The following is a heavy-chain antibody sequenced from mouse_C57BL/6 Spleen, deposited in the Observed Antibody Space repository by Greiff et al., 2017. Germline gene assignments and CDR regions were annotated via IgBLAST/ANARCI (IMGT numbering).Heavy chain of an antibody. CDR2: LYPGDGDT. V-gene: IGHV1-80*01. CDR1: GYAFSSYW. Sequence: QVQLQQSGAELVKPGASVKISCKASGYAFSSYWMNWVKQRPGKGLEWIGQLYPGDGDTNYNGKFKGKATLTADNSSSTAYMQLSSLTSEDSAVYFCARERDYYAMDYWGQGTSVTVSS. CDR3: ARERDYYAMDY. J-gene: IGHJ4*01.